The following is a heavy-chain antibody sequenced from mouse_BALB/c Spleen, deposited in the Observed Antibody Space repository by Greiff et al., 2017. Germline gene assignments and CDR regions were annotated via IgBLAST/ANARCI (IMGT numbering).Heavy chain of an antibody. Sequence: VQLKESGPELVKPGASVKISCKASGYTFTDYNMHWVKQSHGKSLEWIGYIYPYNGGTGYNQKFKSKATLTVDNSSSTAYMELRSLTSEDSAVYYCAREGGYWYFDVWGAGTTVTVSS. CDR3: AREGGYWYFDV. CDR2: IYPYNGGT. CDR1: GYTFTDYN. V-gene: IGHV1S29*02. J-gene: IGHJ1*01.